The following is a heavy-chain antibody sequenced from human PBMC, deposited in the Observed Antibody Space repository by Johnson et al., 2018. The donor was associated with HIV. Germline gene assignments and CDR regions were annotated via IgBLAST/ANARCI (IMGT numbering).Heavy chain of an antibody. V-gene: IGHV3-20*04. Sequence: VQLVESGGGVVQPGRSLRLSCVASGFTFSSYGMHWVRQAPGKGLEWVSGINWNGGSTGYADSVKGRFTISRDNAKNSLYLHMNSLRAEDTALYYCARDRNYYDSSAQGAFDIWGQGTMVTVSS. J-gene: IGHJ3*02. CDR1: GFTFSSYG. CDR2: INWNGGST. D-gene: IGHD3-22*01. CDR3: ARDRNYYDSSAQGAFDI.